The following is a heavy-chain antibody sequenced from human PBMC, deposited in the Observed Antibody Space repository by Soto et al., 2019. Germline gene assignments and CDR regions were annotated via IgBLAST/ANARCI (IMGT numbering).Heavy chain of an antibody. D-gene: IGHD5-12*01. Sequence: SETLSLTCAVYGGSFSGYYWSWIRQPPGKGLEWIGEINHSGSTNYNPSLKSRVTISVDTSKNQLSLKLSSVTAADTAVYYCARLKYSGYDYRYYYYGTDVWGQGTTVTVSS. CDR2: INHSGST. J-gene: IGHJ6*02. V-gene: IGHV4-34*01. CDR1: GGSFSGYY. CDR3: ARLKYSGYDYRYYYYGTDV.